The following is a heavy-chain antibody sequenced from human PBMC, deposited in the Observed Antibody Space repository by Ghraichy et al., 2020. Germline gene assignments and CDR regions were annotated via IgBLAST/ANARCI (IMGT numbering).Heavy chain of an antibody. V-gene: IGHV3-74*03. J-gene: IGHJ6*02. Sequence: SLRLSCAASGFTFSNYWMHWVRQVPGKGLVWVSRVNSDGSVSTYADSVKGRFTISRDNAKNTLYLQMSSLRVEDTAVYYCARTKPHYYYYGMDVWGQGTTVTVSS. CDR2: VNSDGSVS. D-gene: IGHD1-14*01. CDR3: ARTKPHYYYYGMDV. CDR1: GFTFSNYW.